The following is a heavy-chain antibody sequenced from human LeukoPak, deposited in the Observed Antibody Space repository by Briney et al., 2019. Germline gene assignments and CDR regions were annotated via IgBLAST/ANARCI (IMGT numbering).Heavy chain of an antibody. J-gene: IGHJ5*02. CDR2: IYYSGST. CDR3: ARDSRSITIFGVDNWFDP. Sequence: PSETLSLTCSVSGGSISSYYWSWIRQPPGKGLEWIGYIYYSGSTNYNPSLKSRVTISVDTSKNQFSLELSSVTAADTAVYYCARDSRSITIFGVDNWFDPWGQGTLVTVSS. D-gene: IGHD3-3*01. V-gene: IGHV4-59*01. CDR1: GGSISSYY.